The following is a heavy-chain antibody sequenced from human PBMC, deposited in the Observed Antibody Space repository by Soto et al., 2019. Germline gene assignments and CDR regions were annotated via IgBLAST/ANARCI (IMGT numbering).Heavy chain of an antibody. V-gene: IGHV1-46*02. CDR3: ARENSVGGGLDI. D-gene: IGHD2-15*01. J-gene: IGHJ3*02. CDR2: INPSGGTT. Sequence: QVQLVQSGAEGKRPGASVKVSCKTSGYSFNNNYIHWVRQAPGQGLEWVGMINPSGGTTTYARNLQGRVTVTSDTSTSTVYMDLSSLRSEDTALYYCARENSVGGGLDIWGQGTMVTVSS. CDR1: GYSFNNNY.